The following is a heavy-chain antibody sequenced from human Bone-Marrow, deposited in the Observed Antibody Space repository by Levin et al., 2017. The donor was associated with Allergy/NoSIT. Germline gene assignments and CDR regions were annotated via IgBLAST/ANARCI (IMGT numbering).Heavy chain of an antibody. D-gene: IGHD1-26*01. CDR2: IQSKSDGGTT. CDR1: GFTFSNAW. V-gene: IGHV3-15*01. CDR3: AIVTSGRYPN. J-gene: IGHJ4*02. Sequence: GGSLRLSCAASGFTFSNAWMSWVRQAPGKGLEWVGRIQSKSDGGTTVFAAPVKGRFAISRDDSENTLYLQMNSLTTEDTAVYYCAIVTSGRYPNWGQGTLVTVSS.